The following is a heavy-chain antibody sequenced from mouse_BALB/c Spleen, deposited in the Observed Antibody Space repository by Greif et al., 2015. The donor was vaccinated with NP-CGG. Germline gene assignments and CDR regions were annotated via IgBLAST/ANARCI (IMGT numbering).Heavy chain of an antibody. D-gene: IGHD1-2*01. Sequence: QVHVKQSGPQLVRPGASVKISCKASGYSFTSYWMHWVKQRPGQGLEWIGMIDPSDSETRLNQKFKDKATLTVDKSTSTAYMQLSSPTSEDSAVYYCARSTAWGFTTAGMDYWGQGTSVTVSS. CDR3: ARSTAWGFTTAGMDY. J-gene: IGHJ4*01. V-gene: IGHV1S127*01. CDR1: GYSFTSYW. CDR2: IDPSDSET.